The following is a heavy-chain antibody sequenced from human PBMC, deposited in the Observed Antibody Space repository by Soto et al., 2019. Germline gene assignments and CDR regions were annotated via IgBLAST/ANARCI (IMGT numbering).Heavy chain of an antibody. J-gene: IGHJ6*02. CDR2: IIPIFGTA. V-gene: IGHV1-69*13. Sequence: GASVKVSCKASGGTFSSYAISWVRQAPGQGLEWMGGIIPIFGTANYAQKFQGRVTITADESTSTAYMELSSLRSEDTAVYYCARSGIVVVPAAKLYGMDVWGHGTTVTVSS. D-gene: IGHD2-2*01. CDR3: ARSGIVVVPAAKLYGMDV. CDR1: GGTFSSYA.